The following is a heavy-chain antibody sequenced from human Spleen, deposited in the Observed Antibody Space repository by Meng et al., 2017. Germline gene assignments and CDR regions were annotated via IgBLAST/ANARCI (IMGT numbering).Heavy chain of an antibody. J-gene: IGHJ4*02. Sequence: GGSLRLSCVASGFTVNNSYMSWVRQAPGKGLEWVSVIASGGSTYYADSVKGRFTISRDNAKNSLYLQMNSLRAEDTAVYYCARDGGDSSSWYSIFDYWGQGTLVTVSS. D-gene: IGHD6-13*01. CDR3: ARDGGDSSSWYSIFDY. CDR2: IASGGST. V-gene: IGHV3-66*01. CDR1: GFTVNNSY.